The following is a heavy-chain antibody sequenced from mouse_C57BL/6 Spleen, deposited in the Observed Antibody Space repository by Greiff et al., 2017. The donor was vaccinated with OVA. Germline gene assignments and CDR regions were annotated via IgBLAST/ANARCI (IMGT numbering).Heavy chain of an antibody. CDR2: IYPRDGST. V-gene: IGHV1-85*01. D-gene: IGHD2-3*01. Sequence: QVQLQQSGPELVKPGASVKLSCKASGYTFTSYDINWVKQRPGQGLEWIGWIYPRDGSTKYNEKFKGKATLTVDQSSSSAYMALHSLTSEDSAVYFCARSWDGYYTSWFAYWGQGTLVTVSA. CDR1: GYTFTSYD. CDR3: ARSWDGYYTSWFAY. J-gene: IGHJ3*01.